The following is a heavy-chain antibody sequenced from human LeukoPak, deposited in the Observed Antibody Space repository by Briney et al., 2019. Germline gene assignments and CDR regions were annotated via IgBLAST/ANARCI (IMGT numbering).Heavy chain of an antibody. V-gene: IGHV4-34*01. J-gene: IGHJ4*02. CDR1: GGSFSGYY. D-gene: IGHD2-2*01. CDR3: ASAIVAVPAALGY. CDR2: INHSGST. Sequence: SETLSLTCAVYGGSFSGYYWSWIRQPPGKGLEWIGEINHSGSTNYNPSLKSRVTISVDTSKNQFSLKLSSVTAADTAVYYCASAIVAVPAALGYWGQGTLVTVSS.